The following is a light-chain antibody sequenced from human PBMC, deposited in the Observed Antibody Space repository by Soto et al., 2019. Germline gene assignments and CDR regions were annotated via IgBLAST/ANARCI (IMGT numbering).Light chain of an antibody. CDR2: ATS. Sequence: DIQMTQSPSSLSASVGETVTMTCRASQSIAGWLSWYQQKPGKAPKLLIFATSNLQGGVPSRFSGSGSGTDFTLTISSLQPEDFATYYCQHNGVFGPGTQVDIK. CDR1: QSIAGW. J-gene: IGKJ3*01. V-gene: IGKV1-12*01. CDR3: QHNGV.